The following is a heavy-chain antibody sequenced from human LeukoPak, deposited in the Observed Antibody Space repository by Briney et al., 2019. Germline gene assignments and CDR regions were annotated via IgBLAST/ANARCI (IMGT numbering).Heavy chain of an antibody. Sequence: QPGVSLRLSCAASGFAFSSYSMNWVRQAPGKGLEWVSYISSSSGTIYYADSVKGRFTISRDNAKNSLYLQMNSLRAEDTAVYYCARGGGWGSGVKNWFDPWGQGTLVTVSS. V-gene: IGHV3-48*01. J-gene: IGHJ5*02. CDR2: ISSSSGTI. CDR3: ARGGGWGSGVKNWFDP. D-gene: IGHD6-25*01. CDR1: GFAFSSYS.